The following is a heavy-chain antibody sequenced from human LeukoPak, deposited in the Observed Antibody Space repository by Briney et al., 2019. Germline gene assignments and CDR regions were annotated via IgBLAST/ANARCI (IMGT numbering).Heavy chain of an antibody. CDR3: AKSAGGNLNYFDY. J-gene: IGHJ4*02. CDR1: GFTFDDYG. V-gene: IGHV3-20*04. D-gene: IGHD6-13*01. CDR2: INWNGGST. Sequence: PGGSLRLSCAASGFTFDDYGMSWVRQAPGKGLEWVSGINWNGGSTGYADSVKGRFTISRDNSKNTLYLQMNSLRAEDTAVYYCAKSAGGNLNYFDYWGQGTLVTVSS.